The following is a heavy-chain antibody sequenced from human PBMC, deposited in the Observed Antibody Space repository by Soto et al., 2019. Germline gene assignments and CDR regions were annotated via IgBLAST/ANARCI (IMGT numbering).Heavy chain of an antibody. CDR1: GFTFSSYD. J-gene: IGHJ3*02. CDR2: IGTAGDT. CDR3: ARNVGEGPLGSFDI. D-gene: IGHD3-10*02. V-gene: IGHV3-13*01. Sequence: GGSLRLSCAASGFTFSSYDMHWVRQATGKGLEWVSAIGTAGDTYYPGSVKGRFTISRENAKNSLYLQMNSLRAEDTAVYYCARNVGEGPLGSFDIWGQGTMVTVSS.